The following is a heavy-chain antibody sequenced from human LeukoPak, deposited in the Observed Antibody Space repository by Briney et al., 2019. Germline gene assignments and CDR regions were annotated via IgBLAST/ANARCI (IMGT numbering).Heavy chain of an antibody. Sequence: GGSLRLSCAASGFTVSSNYMSWVRQAPGKGLEWVSVIYSGGSTYYADSVKGRFTISRDNSKNTLYLQMNSLRAEDTAVYYCARDALQYYDFWSGYYTGGYWGQGTLVTVSS. CDR2: IYSGGST. D-gene: IGHD3-3*01. CDR1: GFTVSSNY. CDR3: ARDALQYYDFWSGYYTGGY. J-gene: IGHJ4*02. V-gene: IGHV3-66*01.